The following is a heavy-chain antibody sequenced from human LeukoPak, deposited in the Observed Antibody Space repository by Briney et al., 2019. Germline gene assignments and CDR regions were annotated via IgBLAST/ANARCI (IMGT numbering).Heavy chain of an antibody. J-gene: IGHJ4*02. Sequence: SETLSLTCTVSGGSISSYYWSWIWQPPGKGLEWIGYIYHTGNSDYNPSLKSRATISLDTSKNQFSLKLTSVTAADTAVYFCARHPFSSPFDYWGQGTLVTVSS. V-gene: IGHV4-59*08. CDR1: GGSISSYY. CDR2: IYHTGNS. D-gene: IGHD2/OR15-2a*01. CDR3: ARHPFSSPFDY.